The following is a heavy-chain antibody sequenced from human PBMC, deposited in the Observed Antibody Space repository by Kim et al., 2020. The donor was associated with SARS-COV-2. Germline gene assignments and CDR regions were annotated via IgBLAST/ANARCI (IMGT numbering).Heavy chain of an antibody. CDR2: IDPSDSYT. J-gene: IGHJ4*02. V-gene: IGHV5-10-1*01. CDR3: ARVVSPLFSSGYSSLAL. D-gene: IGHD3-22*01. Sequence: GESLKISCKGSGYSFTSYWISWVRQMPGKGLEWMGRIDPSDSYTNYSPSFQGHVTISADKSISTAYLQWSSLKASDTAMYYCARVVSPLFSSGYSSLALWGQGTLVTVSS. CDR1: GYSFTSYW.